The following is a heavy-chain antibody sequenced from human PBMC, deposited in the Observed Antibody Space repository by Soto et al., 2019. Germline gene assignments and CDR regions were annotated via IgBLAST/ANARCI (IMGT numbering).Heavy chain of an antibody. Sequence: SETLSLTCTVSGGSISSGDYYWSWIRQPPGKGLEWIGYIYYSGSTYYNPSLKSRVTISVDTSKNQFSLKPSSVTAADTAVYYCARRENRETYYYYGMDVWGQGTTVTVSS. J-gene: IGHJ6*02. CDR2: IYYSGST. V-gene: IGHV4-30-4*01. CDR3: ARRENRETYYYYGMDV. CDR1: GGSISSGDYY. D-gene: IGHD1-26*01.